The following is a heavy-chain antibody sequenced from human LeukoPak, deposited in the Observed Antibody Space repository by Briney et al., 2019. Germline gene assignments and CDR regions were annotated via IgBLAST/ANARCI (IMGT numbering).Heavy chain of an antibody. J-gene: IGHJ4*02. CDR1: GGTFSSYA. V-gene: IGHV1-69*05. D-gene: IGHD5-18*01. CDR2: IIPIFCTA. Sequence: SVKVSCKASGGTFSSYAISWVRQAPGQGLEWMGGIIPIFCTANYAQKFQGRVTITTDESPRTAYMELSSLRSEDTAVYYCARAVGAYSYGTRYYFDYWGQGTLVTVSS. CDR3: ARAVGAYSYGTRYYFDY.